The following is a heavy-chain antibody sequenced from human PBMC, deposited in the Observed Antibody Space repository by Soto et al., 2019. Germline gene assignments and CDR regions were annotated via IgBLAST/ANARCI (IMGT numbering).Heavy chain of an antibody. CDR1: GGTFSSYA. D-gene: IGHD6-19*01. V-gene: IGHV1-69*13. Sequence: ASVQVSCKASGGTFSSYAISWVRQAPGQGREWMGGIIPIFGTANYAQKFQGRVTITADESTSTAYMELSSLRSEDTAVYCCARGSGGYSSGWYSEDYYYYGMDVWGQGTTVTVSS. CDR2: IIPIFGTA. J-gene: IGHJ6*02. CDR3: ARGSGGYSSGWYSEDYYYYGMDV.